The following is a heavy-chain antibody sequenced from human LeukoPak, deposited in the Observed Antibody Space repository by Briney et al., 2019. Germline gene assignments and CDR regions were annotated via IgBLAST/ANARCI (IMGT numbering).Heavy chain of an antibody. J-gene: IGHJ4*02. V-gene: IGHV1-69*05. CDR1: GGTFSSYA. Sequence: ASVKVSCKASGGTFSSYAISWVRQAPGQGLEWMGGIIPIFGTANYAQKFQGRVTMTRDTSTSTVYMELSSLRSEDTAVYYCAREKSGDFDYWGQGTLVTVSS. CDR3: AREKSGDFDY. D-gene: IGHD7-27*01. CDR2: IIPIFGTA.